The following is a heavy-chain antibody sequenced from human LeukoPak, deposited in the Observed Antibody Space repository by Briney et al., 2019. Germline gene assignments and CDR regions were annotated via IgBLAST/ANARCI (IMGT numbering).Heavy chain of an antibody. CDR2: INTYNGNT. CDR3: ARDLVGGVGAPGAY. J-gene: IGHJ4*02. V-gene: IGHV1-18*01. D-gene: IGHD1-26*01. Sequence: ASVKVSCTASGYTFTNYGITWMRQAPGQGLEWMGWINTYNGNTNYAQTLQGRVTITTDTSTSTAYMELRSLRSDDTAVFYCARDLVGGVGAPGAYWGQGALVTVSS. CDR1: GYTFTNYG.